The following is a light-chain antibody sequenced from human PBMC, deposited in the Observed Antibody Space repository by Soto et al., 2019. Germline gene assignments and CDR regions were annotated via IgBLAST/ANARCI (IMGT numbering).Light chain of an antibody. CDR1: QSVLYSSNNKNY. CDR3: QQCYSLPFT. J-gene: IGKJ3*01. Sequence: DIVMTQSPDSLAVSLGERATINCKSSQSVLYSSNNKNYLAWYQQKPGQPPKLLIYWASTRESGVPDRFSGSGSGTDFTLTISSLQAEDLAFYYCQQCYSLPFTFGPGTKVDIK. CDR2: WAS. V-gene: IGKV4-1*01.